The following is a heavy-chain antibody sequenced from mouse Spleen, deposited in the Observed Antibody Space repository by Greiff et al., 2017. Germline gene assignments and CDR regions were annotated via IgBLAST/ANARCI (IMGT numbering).Heavy chain of an antibody. CDR3: ARAVLRLDAMDY. J-gene: IGHJ4*01. D-gene: IGHD1-2*01. Sequence: VQLKESGPGLVKPSQSLSLTCSVTGYSITSGYYWNWIRQFPGNKLEWMGYISYDGSNNYNPSLKNRISITRDTSKNQFFLKLNSVTTEDTATYYCARAVLRLDAMDYWGQGTSVTVSS. CDR1: GYSITSGYY. V-gene: IGHV3-6*01. CDR2: ISYDGSN.